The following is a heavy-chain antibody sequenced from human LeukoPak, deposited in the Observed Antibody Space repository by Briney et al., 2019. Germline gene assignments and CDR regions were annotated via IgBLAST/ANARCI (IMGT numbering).Heavy chain of an antibody. V-gene: IGHV3-23*01. CDR1: GFTFSSYA. Sequence: GGSLRLSCAASGFTFSSYAMSWVRQAPGKGLEWVSAISGSGGSTSYADSVKGRFTISRDNSKNTLYLQMNSLRAEDTAVYYCAKEQVGATMPTTFDYWGQGTLVTVSS. CDR2: ISGSGGST. CDR3: AKEQVGATMPTTFDY. J-gene: IGHJ4*02. D-gene: IGHD1-26*01.